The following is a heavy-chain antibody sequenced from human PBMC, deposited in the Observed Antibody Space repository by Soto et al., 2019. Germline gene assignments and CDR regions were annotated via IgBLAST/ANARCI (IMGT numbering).Heavy chain of an antibody. Sequence: ASVKVSCKAFGYTFNAFYMHWVRQAPGQGLEWMGVINPSGDGTSYAQKFQGRVTMTRDTSTSTVYMELSSLRSEDTAVYYCERVKLGYDYADVWGQGTTVTVSS. CDR3: ERVKLGYDYADV. CDR2: INPSGDGT. D-gene: IGHD4-17*01. CDR1: GYTFNAFY. V-gene: IGHV1-46*02. J-gene: IGHJ6*02.